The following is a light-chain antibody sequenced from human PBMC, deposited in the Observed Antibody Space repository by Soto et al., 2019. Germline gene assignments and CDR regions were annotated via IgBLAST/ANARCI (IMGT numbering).Light chain of an antibody. V-gene: IGKV3-20*01. CDR3: QQYGSSPRYT. CDR2: DAS. Sequence: TVLTQSPGTLSLSPGERATLSCRASQSVSSNYLAWYQQKPGQAPRLLVYDASSSATGIPDRFSGSGSGTDFTLTISRLEPEDFAVYYCQQYGSSPRYTFGQGTKLEIK. J-gene: IGKJ2*01. CDR1: QSVSSNY.